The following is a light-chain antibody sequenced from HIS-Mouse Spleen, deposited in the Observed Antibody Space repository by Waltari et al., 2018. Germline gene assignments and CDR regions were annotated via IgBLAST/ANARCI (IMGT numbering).Light chain of an antibody. CDR2: RNN. Sequence: QSVLTQPPSPSGTPGQRVAISSSGSSPNPGRNYVHWYQQLPGTAPKLLIYRNNQRPSGVPDRFSGSKSGTSASLAISGLRSEDEADYYCAAWDDSLSGYVFGTGTKVTVL. J-gene: IGLJ1*01. V-gene: IGLV1-47*01. CDR1: SPNPGRNY. CDR3: AAWDDSLSGYV.